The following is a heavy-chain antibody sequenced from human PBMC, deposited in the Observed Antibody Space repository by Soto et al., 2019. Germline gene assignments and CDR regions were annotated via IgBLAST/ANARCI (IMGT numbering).Heavy chain of an antibody. J-gene: IGHJ6*02. CDR1: GGAINSTVYY. V-gene: IGHV4-39*01. CDR3: ARHGAYSTSVYYYYGMDV. Sequence: SETLSVTCTVSGGAINSTVYYWGWIRQPPGKGLEWIGSSNYGGPTYYSPSLQSRVTISLDTAKNHFSLNLRSVTAADTAVYYCARHGAYSTSVYYYYGMDVWGQGTTVTVSS. CDR2: SNYGGPT. D-gene: IGHD6-13*01.